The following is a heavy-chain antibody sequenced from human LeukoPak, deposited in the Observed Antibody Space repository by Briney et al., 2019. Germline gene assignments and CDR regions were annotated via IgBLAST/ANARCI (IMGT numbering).Heavy chain of an antibody. CDR3: ARVKEASAFDI. J-gene: IGHJ3*02. CDR1: GFTFDDYA. Sequence: GGSLRLSCAASGFTFDDYAMHRVRQAPGKGLEWVSGISWNSGSIGYADSVKGRFTISRDNAKNSLYLQMNSLRAEDTAVYYCARVKEASAFDIWGQGTMVTVSS. V-gene: IGHV3-9*01. D-gene: IGHD5-12*01. CDR2: ISWNSGSI.